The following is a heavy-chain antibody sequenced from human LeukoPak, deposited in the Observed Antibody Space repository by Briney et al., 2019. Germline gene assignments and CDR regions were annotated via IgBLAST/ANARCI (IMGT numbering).Heavy chain of an antibody. CDR1: GFTFSSYG. CDR3: AKDPASAGIAAAGQPNWFDP. J-gene: IGHJ5*02. Sequence: PGRSLRLSCAASGFTFSSYGMHWVRQAPGKGLEWVAVISYDGSNKYYADSVKGRFTISRDNSKNTLYLQMNSLRAEDTAVYYCAKDPASAGIAAAGQPNWFDPWGQGTLVTVSS. V-gene: IGHV3-30*18. D-gene: IGHD6-13*01. CDR2: ISYDGSNK.